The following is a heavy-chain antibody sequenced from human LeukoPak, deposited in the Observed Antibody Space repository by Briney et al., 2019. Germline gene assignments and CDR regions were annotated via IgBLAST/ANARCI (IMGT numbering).Heavy chain of an antibody. Sequence: GGSLRLSCAASGFTFSSYWMHWVRQAPGKGLVWVSLISGDGGSTYYADSVKGRFTISRDNSKNSLYLQMNSLRTEDTALYYCAKDIAYGDYPVNWFDPWGQGTLVTVSS. V-gene: IGHV3-43*02. J-gene: IGHJ5*02. CDR1: GFTFSSYW. CDR3: AKDIAYGDYPVNWFDP. CDR2: ISGDGGST. D-gene: IGHD4-17*01.